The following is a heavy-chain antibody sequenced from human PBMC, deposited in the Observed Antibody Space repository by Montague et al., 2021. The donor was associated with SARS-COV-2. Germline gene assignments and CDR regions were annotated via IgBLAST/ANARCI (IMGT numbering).Heavy chain of an antibody. D-gene: IGHD3-3*01. CDR3: ARERGVGYEDDFDN. CDR1: GFTVSTYY. Sequence: SLRLSCAVSGFTVSTYYMSWVRQAPGKGLEWVSVLFIGGITYFADSVKGRLTISRDNSKNMLYLQINSLTAEDTALYYCARERGVGYEDDFDNWGQGTMVTVSS. J-gene: IGHJ3*02. V-gene: IGHV3-66*01. CDR2: LFIGGIT.